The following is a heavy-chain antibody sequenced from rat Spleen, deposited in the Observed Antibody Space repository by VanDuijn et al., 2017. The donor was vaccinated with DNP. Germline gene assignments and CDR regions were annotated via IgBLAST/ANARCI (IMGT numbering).Heavy chain of an antibody. J-gene: IGHJ4*01. CDR2: MQSDGNT. Sequence: QVQLKESGPGMVQPSQTLSLTCTVSGFSLADFSVHWVRQTPGKGLEWMGRMQSDGNTDYNSVLKSRLSISRDTSKSQVFLKMNSLQTEDTAMYFCARYYGYNYYAMDAWGQGTSVTVSS. D-gene: IGHD1-9*01. CDR1: GFSLADFS. V-gene: IGHV2-19*01. CDR3: ARYYGYNYYAMDA.